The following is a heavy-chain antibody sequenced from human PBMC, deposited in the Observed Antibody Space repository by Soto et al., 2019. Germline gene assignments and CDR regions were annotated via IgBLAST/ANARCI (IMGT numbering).Heavy chain of an antibody. CDR2: MSYDGTNK. CDR3: AREPSPFTRVWYGIDF. CDR1: GFMFSAYA. Sequence: GGSLRLSCTASGFMFSAYAMLWVRQAPGKGLEWVSAMSYDGTNKYYADSLKGRFTISRDNSKNTLFPQMSSLTADDSAVYYCAREPSPFTRVWYGIDFWGLGALVTVSS. D-gene: IGHD6-13*01. V-gene: IGHV3-30-3*01. J-gene: IGHJ4*01.